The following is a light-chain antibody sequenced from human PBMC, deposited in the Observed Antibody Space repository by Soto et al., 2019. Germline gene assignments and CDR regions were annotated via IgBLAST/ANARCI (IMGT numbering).Light chain of an antibody. CDR2: DAS. CDR1: QRVSSY. V-gene: IGKV3-11*01. Sequence: EIVLTQSPATLSLSPGERATLSCRASQRVSSYLAWYQQKPGQAPRLLIYDASNRATGIPARFSGSGSGTDFTLTISSLEPEDFAVCYCQQRSSWVLPLGGGLKVDIX. J-gene: IGKJ4*01. CDR3: QQRSSWVLP.